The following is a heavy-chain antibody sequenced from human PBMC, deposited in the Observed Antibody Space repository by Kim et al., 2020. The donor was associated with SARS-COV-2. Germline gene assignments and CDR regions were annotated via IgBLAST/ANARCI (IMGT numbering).Heavy chain of an antibody. CDR2: MSGDETTT. CDR3: ATHASGWIDAFDI. V-gene: IGHV3-74*01. Sequence: GGSLRLSCAASGFSFSAFWMHWVRQVPGKGLEWVSRMSGDETTTDYADSVKGRFTMSRDNAKNTLYLQMDILRAEDTAVYYCATHASGWIDAFDIWGQGTLVTVSS. D-gene: IGHD6-19*01. CDR1: GFSFSAFW. J-gene: IGHJ3*02.